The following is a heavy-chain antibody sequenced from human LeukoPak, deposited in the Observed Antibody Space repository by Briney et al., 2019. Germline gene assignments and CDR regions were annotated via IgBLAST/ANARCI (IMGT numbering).Heavy chain of an antibody. CDR3: ASLNCITIFGVVIVNWFDP. Sequence: PSETLSLTCTVSGGSISSSSYYWGWIRQPPGKGLEWIGSIYYSGSTYYNPSLKSRVTKSVDTSKNQFSLKLSSVTAADTAVYYCASLNCITIFGVVIVNWFDPWGQGTLVTVSS. D-gene: IGHD3-3*01. V-gene: IGHV4-39*01. CDR1: GGSISSSSYY. J-gene: IGHJ5*02. CDR2: IYYSGST.